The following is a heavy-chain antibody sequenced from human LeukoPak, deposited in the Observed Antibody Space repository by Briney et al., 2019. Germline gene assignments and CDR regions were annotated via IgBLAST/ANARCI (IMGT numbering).Heavy chain of an antibody. CDR1: GYTFTSYA. Sequence: ASVKVSCKASGYTFTSYAMNWVRQAPGQGLEWMGWINTNTGNPTYAQGFTGRFVFSLDTSVSTAYLQISSLKAEDTAVYYCGIVVVPAAIRYWGQGTLSPSPQ. V-gene: IGHV7-4-1*02. D-gene: IGHD2-2*01. CDR2: INTNTGNP. CDR3: GIVVVPAAIRY. J-gene: IGHJ4*02.